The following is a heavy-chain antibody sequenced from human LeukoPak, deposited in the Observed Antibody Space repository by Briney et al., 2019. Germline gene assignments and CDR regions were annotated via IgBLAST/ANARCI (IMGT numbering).Heavy chain of an antibody. CDR2: MNPNSGNT. D-gene: IGHD5-18*01. V-gene: IGHV1-8*01. J-gene: IGHJ4*02. CDR1: GYTFTSYD. Sequence: SVKVSCKASGYTFTSYDINWVRQATGQGLEWMGWMNPNSGNTGYAQKFQGRVTMTRNTSISTAYMELSSLRSEDTAVYYCARGGDTAMVNREAPVNDYWGQGTLVTVSS. CDR3: ARGGDTAMVNREAPVNDY.